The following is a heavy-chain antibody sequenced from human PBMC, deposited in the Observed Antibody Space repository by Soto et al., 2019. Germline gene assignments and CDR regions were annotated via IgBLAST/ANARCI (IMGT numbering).Heavy chain of an antibody. D-gene: IGHD2-2*01. V-gene: IGHV1-69*12. J-gene: IGHJ6*02. Sequence: QVQLVQSGAEVKKPGSSVKVSCKASGGTFSSYAISWVRQAPGQGLEWMGGIIPIFGTANYAQKFQGRVTITADESTSTAYMELSSLRSEDTAVYYCARDTGIVLLPADQIEQGPYYYGMDVWGQGTTVTVSS. CDR1: GGTFSSYA. CDR3: ARDTGIVLLPADQIEQGPYYYGMDV. CDR2: IIPIFGTA.